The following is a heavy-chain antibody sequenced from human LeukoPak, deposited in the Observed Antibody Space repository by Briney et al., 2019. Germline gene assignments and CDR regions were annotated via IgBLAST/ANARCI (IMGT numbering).Heavy chain of an antibody. CDR1: GGSNSGYF. CDR3: ARDGHSSGWLDY. J-gene: IGHJ4*02. V-gene: IGHV4-59*01. CDR2: IYYSGHA. D-gene: IGHD6-19*01. Sequence: SETLSLTCTVSGGSNSGYFWNWIRQPPGKGLEWIGNIYYSGHANYKPSLKSRVTISLDTSKNQFSLNLTSVTAADTAVYYCARDGHSSGWLDYWGQGALITVSS.